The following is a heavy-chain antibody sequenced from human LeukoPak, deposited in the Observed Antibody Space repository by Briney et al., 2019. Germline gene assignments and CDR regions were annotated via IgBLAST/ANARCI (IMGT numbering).Heavy chain of an antibody. Sequence: GGSLRLSCAASGFTFSNAWMSWVRQAPGKGLEWVGRIKSKTDGGTTDYAAPVKGRFTISRDDSKNTLYLQMNSLKTEDTAVYYCTTAPNDQLLLWGRSYYYYMDVWGKGTTVTISS. CDR3: TTAPNDQLLLWGRSYYYYMDV. CDR2: IKSKTDGGTT. CDR1: GFTFSNAW. D-gene: IGHD3-16*01. V-gene: IGHV3-15*01. J-gene: IGHJ6*03.